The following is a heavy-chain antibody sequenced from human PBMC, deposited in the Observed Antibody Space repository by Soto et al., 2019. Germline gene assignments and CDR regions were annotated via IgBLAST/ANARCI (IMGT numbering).Heavy chain of an antibody. CDR1: GGTFSSYA. Sequence: QVQLVQSGAEVKKPGSSVKVSCKASGGTFSSYAISWVRQAPGQGLEWMGGIIPIFGTANYAQKFQGRVTITADESTSTAYMELSSLRSEDTAVYYCARVCPHSGWYVYYFDYWGQGTLVTVSS. J-gene: IGHJ4*02. CDR2: IIPIFGTA. D-gene: IGHD6-19*01. V-gene: IGHV1-69*12. CDR3: ARVCPHSGWYVYYFDY.